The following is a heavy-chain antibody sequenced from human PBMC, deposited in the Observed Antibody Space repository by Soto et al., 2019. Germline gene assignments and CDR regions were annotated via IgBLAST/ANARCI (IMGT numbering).Heavy chain of an antibody. J-gene: IGHJ6*02. CDR3: AGAGGLAEDMDV. Sequence: SETLSLTCTVSGGSISSYYWSWIRQPPGKGLEWIGYIYYSGSNNYNPSLKSRVTISVDTSKNQLSLKLSSVTAADTAVYYCAGAGGLAEDMDVWGQGTTVTVSS. V-gene: IGHV4-59*01. D-gene: IGHD3-3*02. CDR1: GGSISSYY. CDR2: IYYSGSN.